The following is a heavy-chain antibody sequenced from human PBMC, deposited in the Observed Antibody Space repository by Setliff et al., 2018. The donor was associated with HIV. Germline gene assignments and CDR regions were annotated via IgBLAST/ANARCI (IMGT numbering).Heavy chain of an antibody. J-gene: IGHJ6*03. D-gene: IGHD3-3*01. V-gene: IGHV1-69*02. CDR1: RSTFNSHT. CDR3: VRGVQSPPHYSYYYMDA. CDR2: IIPILGVA. Sequence: SVKVSCKASRSTFNSHTINWVRQAPGQGLDWMGRIIPILGVANYAQRFQGKVTITADKSTSTAYMELTSLRFDDTAMYYCVRGVQSPPHYSYYYMDAWGEVTMVTVSS.